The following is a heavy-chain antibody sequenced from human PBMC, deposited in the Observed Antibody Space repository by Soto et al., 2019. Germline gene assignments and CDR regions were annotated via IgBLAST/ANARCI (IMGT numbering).Heavy chain of an antibody. CDR1: GGSIDSGDYY. Sequence: SETLSLTCTVSGGSIDSGDYYWSWIRQPPGKGLEWIGYVYYSGTTNYNPFLKSRVTLSLDKSKNQFSLKLSSVTAADTAVHSCARVSGDMAPIGYYYYHGMDVWGQGTTVTVSS. D-gene: IGHD3-10*01. V-gene: IGHV4-61*08. CDR3: ARVSGDMAPIGYYYYHGMDV. J-gene: IGHJ6*02. CDR2: VYYSGTT.